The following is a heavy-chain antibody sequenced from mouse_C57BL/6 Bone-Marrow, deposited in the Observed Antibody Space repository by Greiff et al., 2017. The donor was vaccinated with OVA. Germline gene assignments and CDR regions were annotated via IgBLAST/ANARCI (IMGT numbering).Heavy chain of an antibody. J-gene: IGHJ1*03. CDR2: ISNGGGST. CDR1: GFTFSDYY. Sequence: EVKLVESGGGLVQPGGSLKLSCAASGFTFSDYYMYWVRQTPEKRLEWVAYISNGGGSTYYPDTVKGRFTISRDNAKNTLYLQMSRLKSEDTAMYYGARQIYYYGRDWYFDVWGTGTTVTVSS. CDR3: ARQIYYYGRDWYFDV. D-gene: IGHD1-1*01. V-gene: IGHV5-12*01.